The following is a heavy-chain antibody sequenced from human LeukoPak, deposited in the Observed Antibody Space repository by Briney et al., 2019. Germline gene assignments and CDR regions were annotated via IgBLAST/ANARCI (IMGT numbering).Heavy chain of an antibody. CDR3: AKEGSSWYYFDY. CDR2: INPSGGST. J-gene: IGHJ4*02. D-gene: IGHD6-13*01. V-gene: IGHV3-23*01. CDR1: GFTFSSYV. Sequence: GGSLRLSCAASGFTFSSYVMSWVRQAPGTGLEWVSAINPSGGSTYYADSVKGRFTISRDNSKNTLHLQMNSLRAEDTAVYYCAKEGSSWYYFDYWGQGTLVTVSS.